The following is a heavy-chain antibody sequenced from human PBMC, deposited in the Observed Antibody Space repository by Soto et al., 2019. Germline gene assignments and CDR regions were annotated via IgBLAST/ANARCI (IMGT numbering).Heavy chain of an antibody. D-gene: IGHD3-10*01. CDR2: INHSGST. CDR3: ATLERVRGVIITRVARKSQDPYDY. V-gene: IGHV4-34*01. CDR1: GGSFSGYY. J-gene: IGHJ4*02. Sequence: SETLSLTCAVYGGSFSGYYWSWIRQPPGKGLEWIGEINHSGSTNYNPSLKSRVTISVDTSKNQFSLKLSSVTAADTAVYYCATLERVRGVIITRVARKSQDPYDYWGQGTLVTVSS.